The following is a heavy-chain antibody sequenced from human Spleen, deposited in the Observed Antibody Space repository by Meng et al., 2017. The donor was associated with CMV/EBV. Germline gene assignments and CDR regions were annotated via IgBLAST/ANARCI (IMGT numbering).Heavy chain of an antibody. Sequence: GSLRLSCTVSGGSVSSGSYYWSWIRQPPGKGLEWIGYIYYSGSTNYNPSLKSRVTISVDTSKNQFSLKLSSVTAADTAVYYCARQASSGPMNWFDPWGQGTLVTVSS. D-gene: IGHD6-19*01. J-gene: IGHJ5*02. V-gene: IGHV4-61*01. CDR2: IYYSGST. CDR1: GGSVSSGSYY. CDR3: ARQASSGPMNWFDP.